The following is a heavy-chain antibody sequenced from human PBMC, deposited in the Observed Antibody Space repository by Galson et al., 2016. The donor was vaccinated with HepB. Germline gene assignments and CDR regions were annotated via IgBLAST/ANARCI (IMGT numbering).Heavy chain of an antibody. Sequence: SLRLSCAASGFNFDNYGMAWVRQAPGKGLEWVSSISGRGSSTYYTASVRGRFSISRDNSNGTLYLHMSSVTADDTAIYYCAKVDFAFDSWGQGTRVTVSS. CDR1: GFNFDNYG. CDR3: AKVDFAFDS. D-gene: IGHD3-9*01. J-gene: IGHJ4*02. CDR2: ISGRGSST. V-gene: IGHV3-23*01.